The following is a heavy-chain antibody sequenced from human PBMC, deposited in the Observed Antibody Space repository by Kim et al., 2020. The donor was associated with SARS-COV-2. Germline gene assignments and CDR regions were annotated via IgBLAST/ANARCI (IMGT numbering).Heavy chain of an antibody. J-gene: IGHJ5*02. D-gene: IGHD3-10*01. Sequence: SETLSLTCTVSGGSISSYYWSWIRQPPGKGLEWIGYIYYSGSTNYNPSLKSRVTISVATSKNQFSLKLSSVTAADTAVYYCARHLGFTMVRGVIGGWFDPWGQGTLVTVSS. V-gene: IGHV4-59*08. CDR1: GGSISSYY. CDR2: IYYSGST. CDR3: ARHLGFTMVRGVIGGWFDP.